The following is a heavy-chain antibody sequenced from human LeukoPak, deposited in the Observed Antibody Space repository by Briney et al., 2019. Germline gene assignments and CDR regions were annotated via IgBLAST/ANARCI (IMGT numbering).Heavy chain of an antibody. CDR1: GYTFTSYY. Sequence: ASVKVSCKASGYTFTSYYMHWVRQAPGQGLEWMGIINPSGGSTSYAQKFQGRVTMTRDTSTSTVYMELSSPRSEDTAVYYCARWSLGTDQAAIPFDYWGQGTLVTVSS. CDR3: ARWSLGTDQAAIPFDY. CDR2: INPSGGST. V-gene: IGHV1-46*01. D-gene: IGHD2-21*02. J-gene: IGHJ4*02.